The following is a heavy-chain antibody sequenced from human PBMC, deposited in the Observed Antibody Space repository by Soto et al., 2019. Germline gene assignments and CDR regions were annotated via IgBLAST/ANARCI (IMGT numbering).Heavy chain of an antibody. CDR1: GFTFSSYA. Sequence: GGSLRLSCAASGFTFSSYAMSWVRQAPGKGLEWVSAISGSGGSTYYADSVKGRFTISRDNSKNTLYLQMNSLRAEDTAVYYCAKAKAGQESPNWFDPWGQGTLVTVSS. J-gene: IGHJ5*02. CDR3: AKAKAGQESPNWFDP. D-gene: IGHD6-13*01. CDR2: ISGSGGST. V-gene: IGHV3-23*01.